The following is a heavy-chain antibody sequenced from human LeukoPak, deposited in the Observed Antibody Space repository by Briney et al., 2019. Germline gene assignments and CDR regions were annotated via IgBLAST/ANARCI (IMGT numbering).Heavy chain of an antibody. CDR3: ARDGYSGSDAL. CDR1: GGSISSNNW. V-gene: IGHV4-4*02. Sequence: SGTLSLTCAVSGGSISSNNWWTWVRQPPGKGLEWIGEIYHTGNSNYNPSLKSRLTISVDRSQNQFYLKLSSVTAADTAVYYCARDGYSGSDALWGQGTLVTVSS. J-gene: IGHJ4*02. CDR2: IYHTGNS. D-gene: IGHD5-12*01.